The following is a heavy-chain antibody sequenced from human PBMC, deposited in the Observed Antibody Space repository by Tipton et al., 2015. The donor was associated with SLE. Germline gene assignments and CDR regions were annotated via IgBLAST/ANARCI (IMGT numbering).Heavy chain of an antibody. J-gene: IGHJ3*02. CDR1: GFTFSSYA. D-gene: IGHD3-3*01. Sequence: SLRLSCAASGFTFSSYAMSWVRQAPGKGLEWVSAISGSGGSTYYADSVKGRFTISRDNSKNTLYLQMNSLRAEDTAVYYCAKGASAFTIFDYAFDIWGQGTMVTVSS. V-gene: IGHV3-23*01. CDR2: ISGSGGST. CDR3: AKGASAFTIFDYAFDI.